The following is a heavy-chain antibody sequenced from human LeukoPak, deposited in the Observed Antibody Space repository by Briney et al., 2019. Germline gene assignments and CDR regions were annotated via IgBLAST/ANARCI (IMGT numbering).Heavy chain of an antibody. J-gene: IGHJ4*02. CDR1: GYTFTSYY. CDR2: ISPSGGST. D-gene: IGHD6-13*01. CDR3: ARDPGYYFDY. Sequence: GASVKVSCKASGYTFTSYYLHWVRQAPGQGLEWMGIISPSGGSTTYAQKFQGRVTMTRDTSTSTVYMELSSLRSGDTAVYYCARDPGYYFDYWGQGTLVTVSS. V-gene: IGHV1-46*01.